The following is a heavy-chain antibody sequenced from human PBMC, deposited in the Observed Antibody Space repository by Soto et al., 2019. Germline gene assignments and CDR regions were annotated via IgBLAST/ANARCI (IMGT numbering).Heavy chain of an antibody. CDR3: ARDGRVHDAFDI. CDR2: IYYSGSI. D-gene: IGHD1-26*01. Sequence: SETLSLTCTVSGGSISSGGYHWSWIRQHPGKGLEWIGYIYYSGSIYYNPSLKSRVTISVDMSKNQFSLKLRSVTAADTAVYYCARDGRVHDAFDIWGQGTMVTVSS. V-gene: IGHV4-31*03. J-gene: IGHJ3*02. CDR1: GGSISSGGYH.